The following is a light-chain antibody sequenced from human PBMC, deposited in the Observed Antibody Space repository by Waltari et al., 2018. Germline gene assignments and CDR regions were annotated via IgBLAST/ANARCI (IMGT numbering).Light chain of an antibody. Sequence: EIVLTQSPGTLSLSPGERATLSCRASQSISRTLVWYQKKPGQAPRLLIYAACTRATGIPDRFSGSGSGTDCSLTISRLEPEDFAVYYCQHYLRLPVTFGQGTKVEIK. CDR3: QHYLRLPVT. J-gene: IGKJ1*01. CDR1: QSISRT. V-gene: IGKV3-20*01. CDR2: AAC.